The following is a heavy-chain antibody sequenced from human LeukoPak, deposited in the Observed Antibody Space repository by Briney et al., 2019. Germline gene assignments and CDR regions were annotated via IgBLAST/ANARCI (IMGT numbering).Heavy chain of an antibody. J-gene: IGHJ5*02. CDR1: GYTFNTYG. CDR3: ARKGCTGDCYRFDP. D-gene: IGHD2-21*02. CDR2: INTDNGNT. V-gene: IGHV1-18*01. Sequence: ASVKVSCKASGYTFNTYGISWVRQAPGQRPEWIGWINTDNGNTKHAQKFQGRVTMTTDTSTSTAYMELSSLRSDDTAVYYCARKGCTGDCYRFDPWGQGTLVTVSS.